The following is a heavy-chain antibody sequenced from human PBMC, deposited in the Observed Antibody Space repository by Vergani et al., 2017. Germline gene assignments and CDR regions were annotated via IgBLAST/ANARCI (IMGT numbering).Heavy chain of an antibody. Sequence: QVQLQQWGAGLLKPSETLSLTCAVYGGSFSGDYWSWIRQPPGKGLEWIGEINHSGSTNYNPSLKSRVTISVDTSKNQFSLKLSSVTAADTAVYYCAREGYCSGGSCYSKGSTADYWGQGTLVTVSS. V-gene: IGHV4-34*01. CDR2: INHSGST. CDR3: AREGYCSGGSCYSKGSTADY. D-gene: IGHD2-15*01. J-gene: IGHJ4*02. CDR1: GGSFSGDY.